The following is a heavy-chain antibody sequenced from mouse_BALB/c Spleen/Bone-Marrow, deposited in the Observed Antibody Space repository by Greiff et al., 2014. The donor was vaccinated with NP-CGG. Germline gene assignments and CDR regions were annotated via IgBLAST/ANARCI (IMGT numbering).Heavy chain of an antibody. CDR1: GHTFSNYY. CDR2: SNPSNGGS. V-gene: IGHV1S81*02. Sequence: VQLQQSGAELVKPGASVKLSCKASGHTFSNYYMYWVKQRPGQGLEWIGESNPSNGGSNFNEKFKSKATLTVDKSSSTAYMQLSSLTSEDSAVYYCTRSNYGYWYFDVWGAGTTVTVSS. CDR3: TRSNYGYWYFDV. D-gene: IGHD1-1*01. J-gene: IGHJ1*01.